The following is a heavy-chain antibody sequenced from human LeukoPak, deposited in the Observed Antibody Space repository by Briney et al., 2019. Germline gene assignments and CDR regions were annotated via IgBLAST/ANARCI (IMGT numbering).Heavy chain of an antibody. CDR3: ARDQGYGGNSIWFDP. J-gene: IGHJ5*02. V-gene: IGHV1-2*02. CDR2: INPNSGGT. D-gene: IGHD4-23*01. Sequence: ASVKVSCKASGYIFTSYFMHWVRQAPGQGLEWMGWINPNSGGTNYAQKFQGRVTMTRDTSISTAYMELSRLRSDDTAVYYCARDQGYGGNSIWFDPWGQGTLVTVSS. CDR1: GYIFTSYF.